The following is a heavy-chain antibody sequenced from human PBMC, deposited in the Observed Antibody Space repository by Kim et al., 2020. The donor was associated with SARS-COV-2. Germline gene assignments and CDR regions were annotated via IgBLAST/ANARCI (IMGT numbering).Heavy chain of an antibody. CDR2: ISGSGGST. Sequence: GGSLRLSCAASEFTFSSYAMTWVRQAPGKGPEWVSGISGSGGSTYYADSVKGRFTISRDNSKKTLYLEMNSLRGEDTAVYYCARQGARRGYCSSTSCPDFDYWGQGTLVTVSS. J-gene: IGHJ4*02. D-gene: IGHD2-2*01. CDR1: EFTFSSYA. CDR3: ARQGARRGYCSSTSCPDFDY. V-gene: IGHV3-23*01.